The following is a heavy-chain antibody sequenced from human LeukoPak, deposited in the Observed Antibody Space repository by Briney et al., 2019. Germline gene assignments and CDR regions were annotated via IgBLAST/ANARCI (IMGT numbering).Heavy chain of an antibody. CDR2: IYYSGST. V-gene: IGHV4-31*03. J-gene: IGHJ5*02. D-gene: IGHD1-1*01. CDR3: ARGAGTTARYSWFDP. CDR1: GGSISSGGYY. Sequence: PSETLSLTCTVSGGSISSGGYYWSWIRQHPGKGLEWIGYIYYSGSTYYNPSLKSRVTISVDTSKNQFSLKLSSVTAADTAVYYCARGAGTTARYSWFDPWGQGTLVTVSS.